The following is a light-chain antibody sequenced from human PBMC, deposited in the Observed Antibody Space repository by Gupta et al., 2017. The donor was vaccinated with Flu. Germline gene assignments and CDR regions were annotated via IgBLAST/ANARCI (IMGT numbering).Light chain of an antibody. V-gene: IGKV2-28*01. Sequence: DIVMTPSPLSLPVTPGEPASISCRSSQSLLHSNGYNYLDWYLQKPGQSPQLLIYLGSYRASGVPDRFSGSGSGTDFTLKISRVEAEDVGVYYCMQALQTPFTFGPGTKVDIK. CDR2: LGS. CDR3: MQALQTPFT. CDR1: QSLLHSNGYNY. J-gene: IGKJ3*01.